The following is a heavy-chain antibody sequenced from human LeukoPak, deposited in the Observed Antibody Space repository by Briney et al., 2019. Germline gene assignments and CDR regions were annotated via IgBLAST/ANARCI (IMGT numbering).Heavy chain of an antibody. J-gene: IGHJ4*02. CDR3: ARAPLYYYDSSDY. D-gene: IGHD3-22*01. V-gene: IGHV3-66*01. Sequence: GGSLRLSCAASGFTVSSNYMSWVRQAPGKGLEWVSVIYSGGSTYYADSVKGRFTISRDNSKNTLYLQMNSLRAEDTAVYYCARAPLYYYDSSDYWGQGTLVTVSS. CDR1: GFTVSSNY. CDR2: IYSGGST.